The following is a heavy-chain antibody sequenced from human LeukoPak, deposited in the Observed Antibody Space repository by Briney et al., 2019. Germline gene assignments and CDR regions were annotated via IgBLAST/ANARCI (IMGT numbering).Heavy chain of an antibody. J-gene: IGHJ4*02. CDR3: ASGVVPAALWYY. D-gene: IGHD2-2*01. Sequence: SVKVSCKASGGTFSSYAISWVRQAPGHGLEWMGGIIPIFGTANYAQKFQGRVTITADESTSTAYMELSSLRSEDTAVYYCASGVVPAALWYYWGQGTLVTVSS. CDR2: IIPIFGTA. CDR1: GGTFSSYA. V-gene: IGHV1-69*13.